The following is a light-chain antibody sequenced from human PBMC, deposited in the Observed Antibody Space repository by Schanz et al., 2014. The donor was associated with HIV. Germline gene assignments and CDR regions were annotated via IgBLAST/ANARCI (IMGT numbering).Light chain of an antibody. V-gene: IGLV1-47*01. CDR1: NSNIGNNF. J-gene: IGLJ3*02. CDR2: DNY. CDR3: SAWDDSLNGPV. Sequence: QSVLTQPPSVSAAPGQKVTISCSGSNSNIGNNFVSWYRHLPGTAPKLLIFDNYQRPSEIPDRFSGSKSGASASLAISGLRSEDEADYYCSAWDDSLNGPVFGGGTKLTVL.